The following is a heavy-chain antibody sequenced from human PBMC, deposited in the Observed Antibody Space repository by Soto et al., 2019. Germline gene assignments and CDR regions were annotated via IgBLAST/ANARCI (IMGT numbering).Heavy chain of an antibody. D-gene: IGHD6-6*01. Sequence: ASVKVSCKASGYTFTGYYMHWVRQAPGQGLEWMGWINPNSGGTNYAQKFQGRVTMTRDTSTSTAYMELRSLRSDDTAVYYCARDHGAARPFDYWGQGTLVTVSS. J-gene: IGHJ4*02. CDR2: INPNSGGT. CDR3: ARDHGAARPFDY. CDR1: GYTFTGYY. V-gene: IGHV1-2*02.